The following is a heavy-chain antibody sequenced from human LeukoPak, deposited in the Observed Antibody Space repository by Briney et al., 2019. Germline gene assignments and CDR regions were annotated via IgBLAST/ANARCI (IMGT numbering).Heavy chain of an antibody. CDR1: GFTFSSYA. J-gene: IGHJ4*02. V-gene: IGHV3-23*01. CDR3: VHCSGGSCRAQFDY. D-gene: IGHD2-15*01. CDR2: ISGSGGST. Sequence: PWGSLRLSCAASGFTFSSYAMSWVRQAPGKGLEWVSAISGSGGSTYYADSVKGRFTISRDNSKSTLYLQMNSLRAEDTAVYYCVHCSGGSCRAQFDYWGQGTLVTVSS.